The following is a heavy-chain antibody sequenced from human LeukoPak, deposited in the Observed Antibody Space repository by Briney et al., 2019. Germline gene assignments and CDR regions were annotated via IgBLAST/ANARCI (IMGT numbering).Heavy chain of an antibody. V-gene: IGHV1-2*02. CDR2: INLNSCDT. CDR1: GYTFTAYH. CDR3: ARGVTARGFYYYMDV. J-gene: IGHJ6*03. Sequence: ASVKVSCKASGYTFTAYHMHWVRQAPGQGLEWMGWINLNSCDTNYAQKFQGRVTMTRDTSISTAYMKLSRLKSDDTAVFYCARGVTARGFYYYMDVWGKGTTVTISS. D-gene: IGHD2-21*02.